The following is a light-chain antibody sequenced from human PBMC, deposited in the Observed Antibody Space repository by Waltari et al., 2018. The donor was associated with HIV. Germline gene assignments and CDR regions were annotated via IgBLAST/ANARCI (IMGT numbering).Light chain of an antibody. CDR3: YSLDYSGNHGV. CDR2: EDS. Sequence: SYELTQPPSVSVSPGQTARITCSGDALPKKYAYWFQQKSGQAPVVVIHEDSNRPSGIPESLAGSSSGTVATLTISGAQAEDEAVYHCYSLDYSGNHGVFGGGTTLTVL. V-gene: IGLV3-10*01. J-gene: IGLJ3*02. CDR1: ALPKKY.